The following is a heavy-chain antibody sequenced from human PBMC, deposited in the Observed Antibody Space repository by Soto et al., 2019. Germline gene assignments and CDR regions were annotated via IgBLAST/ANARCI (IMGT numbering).Heavy chain of an antibody. J-gene: IGHJ5*02. CDR1: GFSFTGYY. CDR3: PRGVNASIDLGWFAP. D-gene: IGHD2-2*02. V-gene: IGHV1-2*02. CDR2: VDPHSGAT. Sequence: ASVKVSCKASGFSFTGYYIHWVRQAPGQGLEWIGWVDPHSGATNFAQNFQGRVTITSDTSITTAYIDLSGLRSDDTAVYFCPRGVNASIDLGWFAPWCQGTLVTVSS.